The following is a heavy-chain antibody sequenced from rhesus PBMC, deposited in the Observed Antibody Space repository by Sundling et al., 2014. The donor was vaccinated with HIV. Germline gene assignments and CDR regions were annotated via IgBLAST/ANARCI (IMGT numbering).Heavy chain of an antibody. CDR1: GASISSYW. Sequence: QVQLQESGPGLVKPSETLSLTCTVSGASISSYWWSWIRQPPGKGLEWIGEINGDSGSTNYNPSLKSRVTISRDRSKNHFSLKLSSVTAADTAVYYCAIIEQGRYSGSFDYWGQGVLVTVSS. CDR3: AIIEQGRYSGSFDY. D-gene: IGHD3-16*01. J-gene: IGHJ4*01. V-gene: IGHV4-80*01. CDR2: INGDSGST.